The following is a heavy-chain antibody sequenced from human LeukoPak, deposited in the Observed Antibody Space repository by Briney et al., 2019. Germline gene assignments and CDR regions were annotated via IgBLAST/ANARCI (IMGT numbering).Heavy chain of an antibody. J-gene: IGHJ4*02. Sequence: EASVKVSCKASGYIFTSYYMHWVRRAPGQGLEWLGVVYPSAGTSDPAQRFRARITLSDDTSTSTAYMELRSLKSEDTAIYFCVREYHGGYFDFWGQGTLVTVSS. CDR2: VYPSAGTS. CDR3: VREYHGGYFDF. V-gene: IGHV1-46*03. D-gene: IGHD3-16*01. CDR1: GYIFTSYY.